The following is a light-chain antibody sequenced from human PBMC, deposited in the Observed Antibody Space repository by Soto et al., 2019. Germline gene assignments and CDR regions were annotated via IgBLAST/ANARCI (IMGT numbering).Light chain of an antibody. V-gene: IGLV1-44*01. CDR3: AAWDDSLNGYV. Sequence: QSVLTQPPSASVTPGQRVTISCSGSSSNIGSNTVNWYQQLPGTAPKLLIYSNNQRPSGVPERFSGSKSGTSASLAISGLQSEDEADYYCAAWDDSLNGYVFGTGTKVTVL. CDR1: SSNIGSNT. J-gene: IGLJ1*01. CDR2: SNN.